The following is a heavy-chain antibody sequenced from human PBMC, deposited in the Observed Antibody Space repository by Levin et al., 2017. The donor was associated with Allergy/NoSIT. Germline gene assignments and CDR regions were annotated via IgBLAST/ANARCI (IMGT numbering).Heavy chain of an antibody. J-gene: IGHJ6*03. V-gene: IGHV3-72*01. CDR2: SRNKANSYTT. D-gene: IGHD2-2*01. CDR3: ARVGYASGSHMDV. CDR1: GFTFSDHY. Sequence: PGGSLRLSCAVSGFTFSDHYMDWVRQAPGKGLEWIGRSRNKANSYTTQYAASVKGRFTVSRDDSKNSLYLQMNSLKAEDTAIYYCARVGYASGSHMDVCGKGTTVSVSS.